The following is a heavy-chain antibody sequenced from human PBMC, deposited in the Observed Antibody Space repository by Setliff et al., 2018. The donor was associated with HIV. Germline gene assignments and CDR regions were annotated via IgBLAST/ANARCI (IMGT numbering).Heavy chain of an antibody. CDR3: ARGIAVAGPYFDY. J-gene: IGHJ4*02. CDR2: IHTSGST. D-gene: IGHD6-19*01. CDR1: GGSTSSGSYY. V-gene: IGHV4-61*09. Sequence: SETLSLTCTVSGGSTSSGSYYWSWIRQPAGKGLEWIGHIHTSGSTKYTPSLKSRVTISVDTPKNEFSLKLSSMTAADTAVYYCARGIAVAGPYFDYWGQGTLVTVSS.